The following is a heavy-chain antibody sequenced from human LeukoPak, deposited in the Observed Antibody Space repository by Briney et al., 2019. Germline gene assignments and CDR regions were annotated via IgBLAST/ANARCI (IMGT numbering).Heavy chain of an antibody. CDR2: IFYGGST. V-gene: IGHV4-59*01. CDR1: GGSISGYY. Sequence: SETLSLTCTVSGGSISGYYWSWIRQPPGKGLEWIGYIFYGGSTNYNPSLKSRVTISVDTSKNQFSLKLSSVTAADTAVYYCARGRAYYYDSSGYYYFDYWGQGTLVTASS. CDR3: ARGRAYYYDSSGYYYFDY. J-gene: IGHJ4*02. D-gene: IGHD3-22*01.